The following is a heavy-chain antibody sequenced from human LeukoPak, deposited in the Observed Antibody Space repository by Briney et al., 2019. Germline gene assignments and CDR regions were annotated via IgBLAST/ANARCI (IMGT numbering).Heavy chain of an antibody. CDR3: ARGVYWFDP. CDR2: IYTSGST. CDR1: GGSISSGSYY. J-gene: IGHJ5*02. Sequence: SETLSLTCTVSGGSISSGSYYWSWIRQPAGKGLEWIGRIYTSGSTNYNPSLKSRVTISVDTSKNQFSLKLSSVTAADTAVYYCARGVYWFDPWGQGTLATVSS. V-gene: IGHV4-61*02. D-gene: IGHD3-16*01.